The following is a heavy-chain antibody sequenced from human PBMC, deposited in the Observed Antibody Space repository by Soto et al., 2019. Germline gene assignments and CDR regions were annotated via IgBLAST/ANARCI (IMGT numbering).Heavy chain of an antibody. V-gene: IGHV3-30-3*01. CDR2: ISYDGSNK. D-gene: IGHD5-18*01. CDR3: ARTRIQLWLGNWFDP. CDR1: GFTFSSYA. J-gene: IGHJ5*02. Sequence: QVQLVESGGGVVQPGRSLRLSCAASGFTFSSYAMHWVRQAPGKGLEWVAAISYDGSNKYYADSVKGRFTISRDNSKNTVYLQMNNLRADDTAVYYCARTRIQLWLGNWFDPWGQGTLVTVST.